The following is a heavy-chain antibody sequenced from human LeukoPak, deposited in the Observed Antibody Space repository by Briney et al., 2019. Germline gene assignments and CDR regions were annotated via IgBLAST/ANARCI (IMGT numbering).Heavy chain of an antibody. CDR1: GYTFTSDG. J-gene: IGHJ4*02. Sequence: ASVKVSCKASGYTFTSDGISWVRQAPGQGLEWLGWITAYNGNTNYAQKLQGRVTMTTDTSTSTDNLELRIQRSDDTAVYYCARDRPTFDYWGQGTLVTVSS. CDR2: ITAYNGNT. V-gene: IGHV1-18*01. CDR3: ARDRPTFDY.